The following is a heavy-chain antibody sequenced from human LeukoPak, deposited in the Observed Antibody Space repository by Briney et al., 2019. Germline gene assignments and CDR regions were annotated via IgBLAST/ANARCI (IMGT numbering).Heavy chain of an antibody. CDR2: MNPNSGNT. CDR1: GYTFTAYD. Sequence: GASVKVSCKASGYTFTAYDINWVRQATGQGLEWMGWMNPNSGNTGYTQKFQGRVTMTRNTSISTAYMELSSLRSEDTAVYYCARGRGSGHKENWFDPWGQGTLVTVSS. CDR3: ARGRGSGHKENWFDP. V-gene: IGHV1-8*01. D-gene: IGHD6-19*01. J-gene: IGHJ5*02.